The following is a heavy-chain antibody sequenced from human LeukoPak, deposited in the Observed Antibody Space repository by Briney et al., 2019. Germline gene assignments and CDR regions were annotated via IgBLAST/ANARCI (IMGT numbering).Heavy chain of an antibody. CDR2: ISGSGGST. V-gene: IGHV3-23*01. J-gene: IGHJ4*02. Sequence: GGSLRLSCMASGFTFRTYWMTWVRQAPGKGLEWVSAISGSGGSTYYADSVKGRFTISRDNSKNTLYLQMNSLRAEDTAVYYCASGTSCYTGHFKTLPYCLIDYWGQGTLVTVSS. CDR1: GFTFRTYW. CDR3: ASGTSCYTGHFKTLPYCLIDY. D-gene: IGHD2-2*02.